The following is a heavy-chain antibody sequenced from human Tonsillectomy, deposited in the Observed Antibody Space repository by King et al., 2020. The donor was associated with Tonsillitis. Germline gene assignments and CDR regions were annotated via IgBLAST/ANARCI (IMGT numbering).Heavy chain of an antibody. CDR1: GGSISSYY. CDR3: ARSQWLVPDY. J-gene: IGHJ4*02. Sequence: VQLQESGPGLVKPSETLSLTCTVSGGSISSYYWSWIRQPPGKGLEWIGYIYYSGSTNYNPSLKSRVTISVDTSKNQFSLKLSSVTAADTAVYYCARSQWLVPDYWGQGTLVTVSS. CDR2: IYYSGST. V-gene: IGHV4-59*08. D-gene: IGHD6-19*01.